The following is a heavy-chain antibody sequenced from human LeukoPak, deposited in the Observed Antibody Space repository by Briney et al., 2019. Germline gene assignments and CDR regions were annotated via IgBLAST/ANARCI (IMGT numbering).Heavy chain of an antibody. V-gene: IGHV4-39*01. CDR3: ASARDFGWEGIWN. D-gene: IGHD6-19*01. J-gene: IGHJ4*02. CDR2: IFYSGSA. Sequence: SETLSLTCTVSGGSISSRSYYWGWIRQPPGKGLEWIGNIFYSGSAYYSPSLKSRVTISVDTSKNQFSLKLSSVTAADTAVYYCASARDFGWEGIWNWGQGTLVTVSS. CDR1: GGSISSRSYY.